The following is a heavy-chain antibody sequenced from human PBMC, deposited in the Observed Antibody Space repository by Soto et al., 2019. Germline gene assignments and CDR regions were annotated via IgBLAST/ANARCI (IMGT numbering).Heavy chain of an antibody. D-gene: IGHD3-22*01. J-gene: IGHJ4*02. Sequence: EASVKVSCKASGGTFSSYTISWVRQAPGQGLEWMGRIIPILGIANYAQKFQGRVTITADKSTSTAYMELSSLRSEDTAVYYCAREIRDILTGYSDYYDSSGYYYGLGYWGQGTLVTVSS. CDR3: AREIRDILTGYSDYYDSSGYYYGLGY. V-gene: IGHV1-69*04. CDR2: IIPILGIA. CDR1: GGTFSSYT.